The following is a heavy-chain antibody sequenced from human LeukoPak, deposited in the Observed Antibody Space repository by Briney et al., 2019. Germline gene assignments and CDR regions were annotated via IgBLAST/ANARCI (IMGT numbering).Heavy chain of an antibody. CDR2: ISSDGNDK. Sequence: PGGALRLSCAASGVTFRSYCMHWVRPAPGKGLGWGALISSDGNDKLYGDSVRGRFTISRDDSKSTLYLQMNSLRAEDTAVYYCTTKLIRGSSGDDYDDWGQGTLVTVSS. CDR1: GVTFRSYC. J-gene: IGHJ4*02. CDR3: TTKLIRGSSGDDYDD. D-gene: IGHD5-12*01. V-gene: IGHV3-30*03.